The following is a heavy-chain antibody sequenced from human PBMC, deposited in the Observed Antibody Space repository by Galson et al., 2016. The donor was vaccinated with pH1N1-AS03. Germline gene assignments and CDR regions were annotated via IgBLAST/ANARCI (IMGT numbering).Heavy chain of an antibody. CDR1: GGTISNSG. Sequence: SCKASGGTISNSGISWVRQAPGQGLEWMGRITPVFGTTNYAQKFQDRVSITADKSTSTAYMELSSLRSEDTAVYYCARAGTLLHYFDYWGQGTLVTVSS. V-gene: IGHV1-69*06. J-gene: IGHJ4*02. CDR3: ARAGTLLHYFDY. CDR2: ITPVFGTT. D-gene: IGHD2/OR15-2a*01.